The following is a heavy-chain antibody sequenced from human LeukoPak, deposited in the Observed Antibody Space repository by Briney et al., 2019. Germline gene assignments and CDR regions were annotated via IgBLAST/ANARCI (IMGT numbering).Heavy chain of an antibody. V-gene: IGHV3-15*01. CDR1: GFTFSNAW. D-gene: IGHD5-12*01. Sequence: GGSLRLSCAASGFTFSNAWMSRVRQAPGKGLEWVGRIKSKTDGGTTDYAAPVKGRFTISRDDSKNTLYLRMNSLKTEDTAVYYCTTHSGYDYFDYWGQGTLVTVSS. CDR3: TTHSGYDYFDY. J-gene: IGHJ4*02. CDR2: IKSKTDGGTT.